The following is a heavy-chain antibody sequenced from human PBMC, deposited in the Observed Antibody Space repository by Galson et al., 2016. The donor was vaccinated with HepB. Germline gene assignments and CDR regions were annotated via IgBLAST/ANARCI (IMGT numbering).Heavy chain of an antibody. CDR1: GGTFSNYV. V-gene: IGHV1-69*05. CDR3: VRRGDGYKYDY. D-gene: IGHD5-24*01. J-gene: IGHJ4*02. Sequence: SVKVSCKASGGTFSNYVISWVRQAPGQGLEWMGGIIPIFGTANNAQKFQGRVTLTRDTSASTAYMELSSLRSEDTAAYYCVRRGDGYKYDYWGQGTLVTVSS. CDR2: IIPIFGTA.